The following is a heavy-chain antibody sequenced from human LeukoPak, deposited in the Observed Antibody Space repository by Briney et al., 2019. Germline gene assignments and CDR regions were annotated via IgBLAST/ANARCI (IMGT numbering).Heavy chain of an antibody. D-gene: IGHD2-15*01. Sequence: GGSLKLSCAASGFTFSGSAMHWVRQASGKGLEWVGRIRSKANTNATAYAASVKARFAISRDDSKNTVYLQMNSLKIEDTAVYYCTRQSAYCSGGICYEDYFYYGMDIWGQGTTVTVSS. CDR1: GFTFSGSA. CDR2: IRSKANTNAT. CDR3: TRQSAYCSGGICYEDYFYYGMDI. J-gene: IGHJ6*02. V-gene: IGHV3-73*01.